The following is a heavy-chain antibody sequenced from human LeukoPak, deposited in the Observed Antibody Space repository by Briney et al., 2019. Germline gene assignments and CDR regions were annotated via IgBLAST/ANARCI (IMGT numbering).Heavy chain of an antibody. CDR3: ARDKSTRQCGFDP. CDR2: IIPILGIA. Sequence: SVKVSCKASGGTFSSYAISWVRQAPGQGLEWRGRIIPILGIANYAQKFQGRVTITADKSTSTAYMELSSLRSEDTAVYYCARDKSTRQCGFDPWGQGTLVTVSS. D-gene: IGHD2-2*01. CDR1: GGTFSSYA. V-gene: IGHV1-69*04. J-gene: IGHJ5*02.